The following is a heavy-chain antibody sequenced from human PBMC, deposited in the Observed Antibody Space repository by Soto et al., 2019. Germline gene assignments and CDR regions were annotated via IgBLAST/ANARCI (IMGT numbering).Heavy chain of an antibody. J-gene: IGHJ5*02. Sequence: ASVKVSCKASGYTFTSYAMHWVRQAPGQRLEWMGWINAGNGNTKYSQKFQGRVTMTRDTSTSTAYMELSSLRSEDTAIYYCARDRSGLHWFDAWGQGTLVTVSS. D-gene: IGHD3-22*01. CDR2: INAGNGNT. V-gene: IGHV1-3*01. CDR3: ARDRSGLHWFDA. CDR1: GYTFTSYA.